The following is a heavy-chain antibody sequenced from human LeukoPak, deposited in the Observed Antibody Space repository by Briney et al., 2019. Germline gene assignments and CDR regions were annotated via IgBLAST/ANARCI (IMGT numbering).Heavy chain of an antibody. D-gene: IGHD6-19*01. Sequence: GGSLRLSCAASGFTFSSYAMNWVRQAPGKGLEWVSGISSSGRNTYYADSVKGRFTISRDNAKNSLYLQMNSLRAEDTAVYYCARLAYWGQGTLVTVSS. V-gene: IGHV3-23*01. CDR3: ARLAY. J-gene: IGHJ4*02. CDR1: GFTFSSYA. CDR2: ISSSGRNT.